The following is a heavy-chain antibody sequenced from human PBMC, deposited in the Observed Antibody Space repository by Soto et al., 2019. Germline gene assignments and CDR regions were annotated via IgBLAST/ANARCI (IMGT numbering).Heavy chain of an antibody. V-gene: IGHV3-33*01. D-gene: IGHD6-13*01. CDR2: IGFDGNND. CDR3: AREIGYSSTWPSY. J-gene: IGHJ4*02. Sequence: GGSLRLSCAASGFSLSSYGMHWVRQAPDKGLEWVAVIGFDGNNDYYADSVKGRFTVSRDNSRNTLFLQMNSLRVEDTAVYYCAREIGYSSTWPSYWGQGT. CDR1: GFSLSSYG.